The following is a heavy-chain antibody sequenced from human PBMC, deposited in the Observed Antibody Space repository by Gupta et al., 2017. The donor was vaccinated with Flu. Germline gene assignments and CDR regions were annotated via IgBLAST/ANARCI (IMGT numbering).Heavy chain of an antibody. D-gene: IGHD2/OR15-2a*01. CDR3: ATDKTFYGSAPYFDN. V-gene: IGHV3-15*01. CDR2: IRSFFDGGTA. CDR1: GFQFSTAW. Sequence: EGQLVESGGGLVKPGGSLRLSCAASGFQFSTAWMSWVRQAPGKGLEWVGRIRSFFDGGTADYAAPVMGRFTISRDESRLFLRMTGLTAEDTAVYYCATDKTFYGSAPYFDNWGQGTLVTVSS. J-gene: IGHJ4*02.